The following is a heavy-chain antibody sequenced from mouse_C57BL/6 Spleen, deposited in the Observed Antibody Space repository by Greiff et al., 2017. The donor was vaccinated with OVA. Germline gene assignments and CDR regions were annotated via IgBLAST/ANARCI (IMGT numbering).Heavy chain of an antibody. CDR2: INPSSGYT. V-gene: IGHV1-7*01. J-gene: IGHJ3*01. D-gene: IGHD2-3*01. CDR3: ASGADGYYFAWFAY. Sequence: QVHVKQSGAELAKPGASVKLSCKASGYTFTSYWMHWVKQRPGQGLEWIGYINPSSGYTKYNQKFKDKATLTADKSSSTAYMQLSSLTYEDSAVYYCASGADGYYFAWFAYWGQGTLVTVSA. CDR1: GYTFTSYW.